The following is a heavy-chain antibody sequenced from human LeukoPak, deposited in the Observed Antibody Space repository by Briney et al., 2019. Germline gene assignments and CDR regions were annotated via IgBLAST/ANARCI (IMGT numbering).Heavy chain of an antibody. CDR1: GGSISSYY. J-gene: IGHJ3*02. Sequence: SETLSLTCTVSGGSISSYYWSWIRQPPGKGLEWIGYIYYSGSTNYNPSLKSRVTISVDTSKNQFSLKLSSVTAADTAVYYCARVKGLDSGSRVDALDIWGQGTMVTVSS. CDR2: IYYSGST. V-gene: IGHV4-59*01. D-gene: IGHD1-26*01. CDR3: ARVKGLDSGSRVDALDI.